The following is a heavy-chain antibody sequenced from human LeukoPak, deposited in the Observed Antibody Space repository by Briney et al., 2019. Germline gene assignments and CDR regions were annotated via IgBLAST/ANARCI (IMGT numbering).Heavy chain of an antibody. V-gene: IGHV1-18*04. CDR3: ARDTTTVTGLGPFDY. CDR1: GYTFTSYY. D-gene: IGHD4-17*01. CDR2: ISANNGNT. J-gene: IGHJ4*02. Sequence: ASVKVSCKASGYTFTSYYMHWVRQAPGQGLEWMGWISANNGNTNYAQKLQGRVTMSTDTSTSTAYMELGSLRSDDTAVYYCARDTTTVTGLGPFDYWGQGTLVTVSS.